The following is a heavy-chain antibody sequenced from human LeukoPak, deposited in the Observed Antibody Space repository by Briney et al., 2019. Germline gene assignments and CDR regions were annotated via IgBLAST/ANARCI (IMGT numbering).Heavy chain of an antibody. J-gene: IGHJ6*02. V-gene: IGHV3-30*18. CDR3: AKADAYSGYDFGYYYGMDV. CDR2: ISYDGSNK. D-gene: IGHD5-12*01. CDR1: RFTFSSYG. Sequence: GGSLRLSCAASRFTFSSYGMHWVRQAPGKGLEWVAVISYDGSNKYYADSVKGRFTISRDNSKNTLYLQMNSLRAEDTAVYYCAKADAYSGYDFGYYYGMDVWGQGTTVTVSS.